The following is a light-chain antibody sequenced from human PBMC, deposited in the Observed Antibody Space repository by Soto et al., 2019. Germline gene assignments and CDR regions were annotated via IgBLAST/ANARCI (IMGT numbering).Light chain of an antibody. J-gene: IGKJ1*01. CDR2: GAS. CDR3: QQYFEWPPMT. Sequence: IVMTQSPATLSVSPVERATLSCRASQGIGSTLAWYQQKPGQAPRLLISGASTRAAGISDRFRGSGSGTEFTLTISSLRSEDSAIYYCQQYFEWPPMTFGQGTKVDIK. CDR1: QGIGST. V-gene: IGKV3-15*01.